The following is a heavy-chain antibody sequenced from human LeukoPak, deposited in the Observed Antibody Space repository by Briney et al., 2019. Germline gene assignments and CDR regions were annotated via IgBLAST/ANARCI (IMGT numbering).Heavy chain of an antibody. Sequence: HGDSLKISCEGSGYTFTSHWIVWVRQVPGEGHEWMGFIYPGDSATRYSPSFQGQVTFSADNSISTAYLQWSSLKASDTAIYYCARRTSYYGGDFDYWGQGTLVIVSS. CDR2: IYPGDSAT. J-gene: IGHJ4*02. CDR3: ARRTSYYGGDFDY. D-gene: IGHD4-23*01. CDR1: GYTFTSHW. V-gene: IGHV5-51*01.